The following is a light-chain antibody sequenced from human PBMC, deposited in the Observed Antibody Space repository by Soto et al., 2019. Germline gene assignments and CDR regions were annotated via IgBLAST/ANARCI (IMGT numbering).Light chain of an antibody. CDR2: EVT. J-gene: IGLJ1*01. Sequence: QSALTQPSSASGSPGQSVTVSCTGTRSDVGVYNYVSWYRQHPGEAPKLLISEVTKRPSGVPDRFSGSKSGNTASLAISGLQAEDEADYYCSSYAGSHNFVFGTGTKVTVL. CDR1: RSDVGVYNY. CDR3: SSYAGSHNFV. V-gene: IGLV2-8*01.